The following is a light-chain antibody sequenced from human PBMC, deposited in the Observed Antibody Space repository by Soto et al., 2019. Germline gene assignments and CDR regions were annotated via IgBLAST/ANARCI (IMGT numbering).Light chain of an antibody. J-gene: IGLJ1*01. CDR3: NSYTSNNTYV. Sequence: QSALTQPASVSGSPGQAITISCSGTSSDVGAFNYVSWYQQHPGKGPKLMIYDVSNRPSGVSNRFSGSMSGNTASLTISGLRAEDEADYYCNSYTSNNTYVFGTGTKLTVL. CDR2: DVS. CDR1: SSDVGAFNY. V-gene: IGLV2-14*03.